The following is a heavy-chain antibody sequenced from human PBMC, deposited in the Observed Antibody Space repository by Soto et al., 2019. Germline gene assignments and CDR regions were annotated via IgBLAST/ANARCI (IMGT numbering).Heavy chain of an antibody. CDR2: MNAGNGNT. V-gene: IGHV1-3*01. Sequence: QVQLVQSGAEVKKPGASVKVSCKASGYTFTSYAMHWVRQAPGQRLEWMGWMNAGNGNTKYSQKFQARVTITRDTSASTAYMELSSLRSEDTAVYYCARETVTAIRSYYFDYWGQGTLVNVSS. J-gene: IGHJ4*02. CDR3: ARETVTAIRSYYFDY. D-gene: IGHD4-17*01. CDR1: GYTFTSYA.